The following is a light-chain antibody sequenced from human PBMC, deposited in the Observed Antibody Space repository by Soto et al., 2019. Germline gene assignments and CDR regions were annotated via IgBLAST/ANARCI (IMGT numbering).Light chain of an antibody. Sequence: DIQMTESPPSVCXXXXXXGTTXCRASQDVGKWLAWYQQKPGKAPTLLIHGASSLQSGVPPRYSGSGYGTDFTLTISSLQPDDFATYYCQQYKSYPWTLGHRTK. CDR3: QQYKSYPWT. J-gene: IGKJ1*01. CDR2: GAS. V-gene: IGKV1D-16*01. CDR1: QDVGKW.